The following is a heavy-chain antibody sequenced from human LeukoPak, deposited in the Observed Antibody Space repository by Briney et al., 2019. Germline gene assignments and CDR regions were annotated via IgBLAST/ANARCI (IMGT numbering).Heavy chain of an antibody. CDR2: INNDESDT. CDR3: ARDGILGSHDC. D-gene: IGHD3-3*02. V-gene: IGHV3-74*01. J-gene: IGHJ4*02. Sequence: GSLRLSCAASGFTFRSYWMHWVRQTPGKGLVWVSHINNDESDTSYADSVKGRFTITRDNAKSTLFLQMNSLRAEDTAVYYCARDGILGSHDCWGQGTLVTVSS. CDR1: GFTFRSYW.